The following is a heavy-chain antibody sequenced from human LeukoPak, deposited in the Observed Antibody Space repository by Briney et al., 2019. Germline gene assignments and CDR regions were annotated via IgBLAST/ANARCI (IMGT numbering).Heavy chain of an antibody. CDR1: GFTFSSYA. D-gene: IGHD5-12*01. V-gene: IGHV3-23*01. Sequence: GGSLRLSCAASGFTFSSYAMSWVRQAPGKGPEWVAAISTDAHSTYYADSVKGRFTISRDNSKTTLYLQINTLRAEDTAVYYCAKGHTGYFFTIDNWGQGTLVTVSS. CDR2: ISTDAHST. CDR3: AKGHTGYFFTIDN. J-gene: IGHJ4*02.